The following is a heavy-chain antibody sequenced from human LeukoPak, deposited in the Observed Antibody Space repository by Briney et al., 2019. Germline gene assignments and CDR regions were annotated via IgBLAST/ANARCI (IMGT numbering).Heavy chain of an antibody. CDR2: IKQDGSEK. Sequence: PGGSLRLSCAASGFTFSSYWMSWARQAPGKGLEWVANIKQDGSEKYYVDSVKGRFTISRDNAKNSLYLQMNSLRAEDTAVHYCARAPAHYYDSSDHYYVGESYFDYWGQGTLVTVSS. D-gene: IGHD3-22*01. J-gene: IGHJ4*02. CDR1: GFTFSSYW. CDR3: ARAPAHYYDSSDHYYVGESYFDY. V-gene: IGHV3-7*01.